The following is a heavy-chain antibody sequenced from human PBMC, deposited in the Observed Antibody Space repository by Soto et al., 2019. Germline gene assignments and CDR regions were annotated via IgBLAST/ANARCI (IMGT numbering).Heavy chain of an antibody. CDR3: ARDSSGYKNYYYYGMDV. CDR2: MSPNSGNT. CDR1: GYTFSTLD. Sequence: GASVKVSCKASGYTFSTLDINWVRQATGQGLEWMGWMSPNSGNTGYAQKFQGRVSMTRDTSINTAYMELSSLRSDDTAVYYCARDSSGYKNYYYYGMDVWGQGTTVTVSS. D-gene: IGHD3-22*01. V-gene: IGHV1-8*01. J-gene: IGHJ6*02.